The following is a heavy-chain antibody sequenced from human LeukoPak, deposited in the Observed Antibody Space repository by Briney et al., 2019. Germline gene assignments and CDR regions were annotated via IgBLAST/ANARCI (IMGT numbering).Heavy chain of an antibody. CDR2: ISSNGGST. V-gene: IGHV3-64D*06. Sequence: TGRSLRLSCSASGFTFSSYAMHWVRQAPGKGLEHVSAISSNGGSTYYADSVKGRFTISRDNSKNTLYLQMSSLRAEDTAVYYCVRTTRGYGSDSSAEYFHHWGQGTLVTVSS. CDR3: VRTTRGYGSDSSAEYFHH. CDR1: GFTFSSYA. D-gene: IGHD3-10*01. J-gene: IGHJ1*01.